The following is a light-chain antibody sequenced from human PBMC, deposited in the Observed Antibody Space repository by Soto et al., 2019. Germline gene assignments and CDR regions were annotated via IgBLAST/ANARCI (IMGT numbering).Light chain of an antibody. V-gene: IGKV3-20*01. CDR3: HQYGVSSGT. CDR1: QSVTATY. Sequence: EIVLTQSPGTLSLSPGERATLSCRASQSVTATYLARYQQKPGQAPRLLIYGPSTRATGIPDRFSRSGSGTDFTLTISSLEPEDFAVYYCHQYGVSSGTFGQGTNLEIK. J-gene: IGKJ2*01. CDR2: GPS.